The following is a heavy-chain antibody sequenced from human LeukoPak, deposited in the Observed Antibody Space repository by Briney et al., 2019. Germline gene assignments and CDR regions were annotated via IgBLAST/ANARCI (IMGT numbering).Heavy chain of an antibody. CDR3: ARDFSGSSQTHGLFDS. CDR1: GFTFSSYS. J-gene: IGHJ5*01. D-gene: IGHD1-26*01. V-gene: IGHV3-21*01. CDR2: ISDSSSSYI. Sequence: GGSLRLSCAASGFTFSSYSMNWVRQAPGKGLEWVSSISDSSSSYIYYADSLKGRFTISRDNAKSSLYLQMNSLRAEDTAVYYCARDFSGSSQTHGLFDSWGQGTLVTVSS.